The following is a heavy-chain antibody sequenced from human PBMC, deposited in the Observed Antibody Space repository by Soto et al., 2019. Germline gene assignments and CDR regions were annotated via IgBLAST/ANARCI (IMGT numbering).Heavy chain of an antibody. CDR2: ISGSGGST. CDR1: GFTFSSYA. D-gene: IGHD3-9*01. J-gene: IGHJ5*02. CDR3: AKDRYYDILTGQSWFDP. Sequence: GGSLRLSCAASGFTFSSYAMSWVRQAPGKGLEWVSAISGSGGSTYYADSVTGRLTISRDNSKNTLYLQMNSLRAEDTAVYYCAKDRYYDILTGQSWFDPWGQGTLVTVSS. V-gene: IGHV3-23*01.